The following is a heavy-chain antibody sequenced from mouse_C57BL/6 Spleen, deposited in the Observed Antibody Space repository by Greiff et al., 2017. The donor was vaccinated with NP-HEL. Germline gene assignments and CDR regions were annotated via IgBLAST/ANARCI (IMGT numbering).Heavy chain of an antibody. Sequence: VQLQQSGAELVRPGASVTLSCKASGYTFTDYEMHWVKQTPVHGLEWIGAIDPETGGTAYNQKFQGKAILTADKSSSTAYMELRSLTSEDSAVYYCTRFDYDYDGVDYWGQGTTLTVSS. J-gene: IGHJ2*01. CDR3: TRFDYDYDGVDY. D-gene: IGHD2-4*01. CDR2: IDPETGGT. V-gene: IGHV1-15*01. CDR1: GYTFTDYE.